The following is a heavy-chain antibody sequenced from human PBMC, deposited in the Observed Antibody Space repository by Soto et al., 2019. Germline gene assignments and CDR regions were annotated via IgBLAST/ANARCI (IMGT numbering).Heavy chain of an antibody. CDR3: AGTRGGVPYYDILTGYYAPYYYYGMDV. CDR1: GGSISSGGYS. CDR2: IYHSGST. V-gene: IGHV4-30-2*02. D-gene: IGHD3-9*01. J-gene: IGHJ6*02. Sequence: SETLSLTCAVSGGSISSGGYSWSWIRQPPGKGLEWIGYIYHSGSTYYNPSLKSRVTISVDTSKNQFSLKLSSVTAADTAVYYCAGTRGGVPYYDILTGYYAPYYYYGMDVWGQGTTVTVSS.